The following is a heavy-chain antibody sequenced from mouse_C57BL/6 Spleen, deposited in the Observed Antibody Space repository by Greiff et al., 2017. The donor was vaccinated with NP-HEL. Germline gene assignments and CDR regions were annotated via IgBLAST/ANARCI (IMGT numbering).Heavy chain of an antibody. V-gene: IGHV3-6*01. Sequence: EVQLVESGPGLVKPSQSLSLTCSVTGYSITSGYYWNWIRQFPGNKLEWMGYISYDGSNNYNPSLKNRISITRDTSKNQFFLKLNSVTTEDTATYYCAREDYDYDGYYFDYWGQGTTLTVSS. D-gene: IGHD2-4*01. J-gene: IGHJ2*01. CDR2: ISYDGSN. CDR1: GYSITSGYY. CDR3: AREDYDYDGYYFDY.